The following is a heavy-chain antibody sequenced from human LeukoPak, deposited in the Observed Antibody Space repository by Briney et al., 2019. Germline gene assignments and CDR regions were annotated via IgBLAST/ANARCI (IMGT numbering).Heavy chain of an antibody. V-gene: IGHV4-4*02. Sequence: SGTLSLTCAVSGGSISSSNWWNWVRRPPGKGLEWIGEINHSGNTNYSPSLKSRVVMSTDTSKNQFSLRLSSVTAADTAAYYCARDISNRKGSDWGQGTLVTVSS. CDR3: ARDISNRKGSD. D-gene: IGHD2-15*01. CDR1: GGSISSSNW. J-gene: IGHJ4*02. CDR2: INHSGNT.